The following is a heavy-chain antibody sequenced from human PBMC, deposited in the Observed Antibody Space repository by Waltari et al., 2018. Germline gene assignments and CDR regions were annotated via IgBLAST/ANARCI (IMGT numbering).Heavy chain of an antibody. CDR2: INRSGRT. Sequence: QLQLQQSGPGLVKPSEFLSLTCAVSGDSMSSSYWWSWVRQSPGKGLEWIGQINRSGRTNYHPAFESRVIVSIDSSNNQFSLKLLSATAADTAVYYCARDRGRGIYLDTWGQGTLVTVSP. D-gene: IGHD2-15*01. V-gene: IGHV4-4*02. CDR3: ARDRGRGIYLDT. CDR1: GDSMSSSYW. J-gene: IGHJ4*02.